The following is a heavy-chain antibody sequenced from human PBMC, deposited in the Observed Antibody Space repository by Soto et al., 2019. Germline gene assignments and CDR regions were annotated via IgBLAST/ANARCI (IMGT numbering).Heavy chain of an antibody. CDR2: INPNSGGT. Sequence: ASVKVSCKASGYTFTSYDINWVRQATGQGLEWMGWINPNSGGTNYAQKFQGWVTMTRDTSISTAYMELSRLRSDDTAVYYCARSKLTIAALGYGKDVWGQGTTVTVSS. CDR3: ARSKLTIAALGYGKDV. V-gene: IGHV1-2*04. CDR1: GYTFTSYD. D-gene: IGHD6-25*01. J-gene: IGHJ6*02.